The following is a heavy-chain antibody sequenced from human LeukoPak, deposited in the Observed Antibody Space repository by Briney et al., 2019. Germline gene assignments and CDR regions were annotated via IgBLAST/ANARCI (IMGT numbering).Heavy chain of an antibody. CDR2: ISSSGSTI. CDR3: ARFDHYDSSGYPFDY. CDR1: GFTFSSYE. V-gene: IGHV3-48*03. Sequence: GGSLRLSCAASGFTFSSYEMNWVRQAPGKGLEWVSYISSSGSTIYYADSVKGRFTISRDNAKNSLYLQMSSLRAEDTAVYYCARFDHYDSSGYPFDYWGQGTLVTVSS. J-gene: IGHJ4*02. D-gene: IGHD3-22*01.